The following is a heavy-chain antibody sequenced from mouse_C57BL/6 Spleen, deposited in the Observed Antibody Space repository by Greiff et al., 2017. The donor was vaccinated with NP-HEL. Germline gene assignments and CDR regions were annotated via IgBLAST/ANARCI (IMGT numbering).Heavy chain of an antibody. V-gene: IGHV5-6*01. CDR1: GFTFSSYG. Sequence: EVQVVESGGDLVKPGGSLKLSCAASGFTFSSYGMSWVRQTPDKRLEWVATISSGGSYTYYPDSVKGRFTISRDNAKNTLYLQMSSLKSEDTAMYYCARQAYDSNPAWFAYWGQGTLVTVSA. CDR2: ISSGGSYT. CDR3: ARQAYDSNPAWFAY. D-gene: IGHD2-5*01. J-gene: IGHJ3*01.